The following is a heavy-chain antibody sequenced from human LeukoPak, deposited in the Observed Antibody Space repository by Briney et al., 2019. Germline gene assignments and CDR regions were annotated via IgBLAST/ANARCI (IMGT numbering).Heavy chain of an antibody. D-gene: IGHD2-8*01. Sequence: GGSLRLSCAASGFTFSSYSMNWVRQAPGKGLEWVSSISSSSSYIYYADSVKGRFTISRDNAKNSLYLQMNSLRAEDTAVYYCGISYCTNGVCYTIPYDAFDIWGQGTMVTVSS. CDR3: GISYCTNGVCYTIPYDAFDI. CDR2: ISSSSSYI. J-gene: IGHJ3*02. V-gene: IGHV3-21*01. CDR1: GFTFSSYS.